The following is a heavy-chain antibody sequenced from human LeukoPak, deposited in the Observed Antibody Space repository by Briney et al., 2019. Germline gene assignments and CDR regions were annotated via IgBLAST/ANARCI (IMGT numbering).Heavy chain of an antibody. V-gene: IGHV3-48*01. J-gene: IGHJ4*02. CDR3: ARFASTSIAARSSYFDY. CDR1: GFTFSSYS. CDR2: ISSSSSTI. D-gene: IGHD6-6*01. Sequence: GGSLRLSCAASGFTFSSYSMNWVRQAPGKGLEWVSYISSSSSTIYYADSVKGRFTISRDNAKNSLYLQMNSLRAEDTAVYYCARFASTSIAARSSYFDYWGQGTLVTVSS.